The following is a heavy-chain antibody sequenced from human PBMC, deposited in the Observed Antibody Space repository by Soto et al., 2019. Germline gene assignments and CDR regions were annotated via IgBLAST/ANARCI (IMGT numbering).Heavy chain of an antibody. CDR3: AREGSY. CDR1: GVSIRATRYY. V-gene: IGHV4-39*02. Sequence: HLPLQQSGPGLVKPSETLSLTCNVSGVSIRATRYYWGWTRQPPGKGLEWIGTIYFHVTTFNNPSLKSRLTISVDTSKNQFSLRLTSVTAADTAVYYCAREGSYWGQGNLVAVSS. J-gene: IGHJ4*02. CDR2: IYFHVTT.